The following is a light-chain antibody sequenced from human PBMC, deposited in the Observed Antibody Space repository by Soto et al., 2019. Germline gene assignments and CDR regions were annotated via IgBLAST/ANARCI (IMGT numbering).Light chain of an antibody. V-gene: IGLV1-44*01. Sequence: QSVLTQPPSASATPGQRVTLFCSGSSSNVGVNGVAWYQQLPGAAPKLLIYSNDRRPSGVPDRFSGSKSGTSASLAIRGLQSEDEADYYCCSYAGSSTNYVFGTGTKLTVL. J-gene: IGLJ1*01. CDR3: CSYAGSSTNYV. CDR2: SND. CDR1: SSNVGVNG.